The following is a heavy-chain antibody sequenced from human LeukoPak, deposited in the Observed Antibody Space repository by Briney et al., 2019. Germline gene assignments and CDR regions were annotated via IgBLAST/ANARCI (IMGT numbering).Heavy chain of an antibody. J-gene: IGHJ4*02. CDR1: GFTFSSFG. CDR3: ARDSYDILTGYYSGPDY. D-gene: IGHD3-9*01. CDR2: IWYDGSSE. Sequence: GGSLRLSCAASGFTFSSFGMHWVRQAPGKGLEWVTLIWYDGSSEYYADSVKGRFTISRDNSKNRLYLQINSLRVEDTAVYYCARDSYDILTGYYSGPDYWGQGSLVTVS. V-gene: IGHV3-33*01.